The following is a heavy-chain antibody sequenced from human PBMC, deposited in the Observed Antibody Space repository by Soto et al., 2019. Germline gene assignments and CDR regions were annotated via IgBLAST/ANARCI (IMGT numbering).Heavy chain of an antibody. V-gene: IGHV1-2*04. D-gene: IGHD3-22*01. CDR2: INPNSGGT. CDR3: ARERSYYYDSSGYPVNAFDI. J-gene: IGHJ3*02. CDR1: VYTFTGYY. Sequence: ASVKVSCKASVYTFTGYYMHWVRQAPGQGLEWMGWINPNSGGTNYAQKFQGWVTMTRDTSISTAYMELSRLRSDDTAVYYCARERSYYYDSSGYPVNAFDIWGQGTMVT.